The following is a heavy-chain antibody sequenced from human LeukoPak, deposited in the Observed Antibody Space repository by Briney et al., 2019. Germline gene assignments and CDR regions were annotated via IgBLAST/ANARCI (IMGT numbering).Heavy chain of an antibody. V-gene: IGHV1-2*02. J-gene: IGHJ6*02. CDR2: INPNSGGT. CDR3: ARVAAVAGYYYGMDV. D-gene: IGHD6-19*01. Sequence: ASVKVSCTASGYTFTGYYMHWVRQAPRQGLEWMGWINPNSGGTNYAQKFQGRVTMTRDTSISTAYMELSRLRSDDTAVYYCARVAAVAGYYYGMDVWGQGTTVTVSS. CDR1: GYTFTGYY.